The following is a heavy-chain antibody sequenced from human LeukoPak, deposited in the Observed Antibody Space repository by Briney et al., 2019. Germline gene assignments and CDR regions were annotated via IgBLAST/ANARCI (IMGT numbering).Heavy chain of an antibody. D-gene: IGHD3-10*01. J-gene: IGHJ6*03. Sequence: SETLSLTCAVYGGSFSGYYWSWIRQPPGKGLEWIGEISHSGSTNYNPSLKSRVTISVDTSKNQFYLSLSSVTAADTAVYYCAREDSGSYYNFYYFYMDVWGKGTTVTISS. V-gene: IGHV4-34*01. CDR1: GGSFSGYY. CDR3: AREDSGSYYNFYYFYMDV. CDR2: ISHSGST.